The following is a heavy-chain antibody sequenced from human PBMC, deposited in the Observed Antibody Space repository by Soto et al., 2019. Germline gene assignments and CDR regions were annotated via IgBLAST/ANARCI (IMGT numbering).Heavy chain of an antibody. CDR3: AKDWEGMMYATSIDF. J-gene: IGHJ4*01. V-gene: IGHV3-43*01. CDR1: GFSFDDYA. CDR2: ITWDGDTT. Sequence: EVQLVESGGVVVQPGGSLRLSCAASGFSFDDYAMHWVRQPPGKGLEWVSLITWDGDTTYYADSVKGRFTISRDNTRNSLYLQMNSLRSEDTALYYCAKDWEGMMYATSIDFWGHGTLVTVSS. D-gene: IGHD2-8*01.